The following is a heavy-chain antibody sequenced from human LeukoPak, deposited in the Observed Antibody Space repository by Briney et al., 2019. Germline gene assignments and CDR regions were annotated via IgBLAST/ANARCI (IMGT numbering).Heavy chain of an antibody. CDR3: ARDYDSSGSDAFDI. D-gene: IGHD3-22*01. CDR1: GYTFTSYD. Sequence: GASVKVSCKASGYTFTSYDINWVRQATGQGLEWMGWMNPNSGNTGYAQKFQGRVTTTRNTSISTAYMELSSLRSEDTAVYYCARDYDSSGSDAFDIWGQGTMVTVSS. V-gene: IGHV1-8*01. J-gene: IGHJ3*02. CDR2: MNPNSGNT.